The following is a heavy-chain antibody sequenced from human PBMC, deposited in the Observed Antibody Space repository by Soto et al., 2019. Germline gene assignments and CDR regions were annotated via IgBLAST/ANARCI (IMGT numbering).Heavy chain of an antibody. CDR1: GDSISSYY. Sequence: QVQLQESGPGLVKPSETLSLTCTVSGDSISSYYWSWIRQPPGKGLEWVGYISYTGSTIYNPSLESRATISLDTSKNQGSLSLSSVTVADTAMYYCASVGELPVWFDPWGRGTLVTVSS. V-gene: IGHV4-59*13. J-gene: IGHJ5*02. D-gene: IGHD3-10*01. CDR2: ISYTGST. CDR3: ASVGELPVWFDP.